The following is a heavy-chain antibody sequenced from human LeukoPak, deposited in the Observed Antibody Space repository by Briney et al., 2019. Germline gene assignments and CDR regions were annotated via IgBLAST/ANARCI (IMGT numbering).Heavy chain of an antibody. CDR2: MSQDGSAK. D-gene: IGHD3-16*01. Sequence: GGSLRLSCAASGFYFSDCWMSWIRQAPGKGLEWVAHMSQDGSAKYYVDSVKDRFTISRDNAKSSLFLQMSSLRAEDTAVYYCAIWGSWGSNFWGQGTLVSVSS. J-gene: IGHJ4*02. CDR1: GFYFSDCW. V-gene: IGHV3-7*01. CDR3: AIWGSWGSNF.